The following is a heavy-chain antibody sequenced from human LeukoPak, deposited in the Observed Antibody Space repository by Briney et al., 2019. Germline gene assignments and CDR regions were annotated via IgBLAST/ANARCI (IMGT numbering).Heavy chain of an antibody. J-gene: IGHJ4*02. V-gene: IGHV1-18*01. D-gene: IGHD3-3*01. CDR3: ARAPIDDFWSGYADY. CDR1: GYTFTSYG. CDR2: ISAYNGNT. Sequence: ASVKVSCKASGYTFTSYGISWVRQAPGQGLEWMGWISAYNGNTNYAQKFQGRVTITADESTSTAYMELSSLRSEDTAVYYCARAPIDDFWSGYADYWGQGTLVTVSS.